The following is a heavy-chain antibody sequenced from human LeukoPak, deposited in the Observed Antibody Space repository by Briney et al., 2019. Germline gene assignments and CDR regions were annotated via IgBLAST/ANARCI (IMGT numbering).Heavy chain of an antibody. J-gene: IGHJ6*02. D-gene: IGHD4-17*01. V-gene: IGHV3-30*04. CDR3: ARDYGDYPYYYYGMDV. CDR2: ISYDGSNK. CDR1: GFTFSSYA. Sequence: GGSLRPSCAASGFTFSSYAMHWVRQAPGKGLEWVAVISYDGSNKYYADSVKGRFTISRDNSKNTLYLQMNSLRAEDTAVYYCARDYGDYPYYYYGMDVWGQGTTVTVSS.